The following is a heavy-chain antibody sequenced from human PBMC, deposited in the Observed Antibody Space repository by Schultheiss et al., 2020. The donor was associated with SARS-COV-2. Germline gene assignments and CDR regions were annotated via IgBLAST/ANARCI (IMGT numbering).Heavy chain of an antibody. D-gene: IGHD3-22*01. CDR2: IDWDDDK. CDR3: ARPRAEYYDSSGYYHYWYFDL. V-gene: IGHV2-70*01. Sequence: SGPTLVKPTQTLTLTCTFSGFSLSTSGMCVSWIRQPPGKALEWLALIDWDDDKYYSTSLKSRLTISKDTSKSQVVLTMTNMDPVDTATYYCARPRAEYYDSSGYYHYWYFDLWGRGTLVTVSS. J-gene: IGHJ2*01. CDR1: GFSLSTSGMC.